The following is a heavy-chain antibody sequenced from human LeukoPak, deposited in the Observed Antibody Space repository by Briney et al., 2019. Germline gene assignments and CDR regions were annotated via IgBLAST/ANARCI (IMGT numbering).Heavy chain of an antibody. J-gene: IGHJ4*02. CDR1: GFTFSSYS. V-gene: IGHV3-21*01. Sequence: GGSLRLSCAASGFTFSSYSMNWVRQAPGKGREWVSSISSRSSYIYYADSVKGRFTISRDNAKNSLYLQMNSLRAEDTAVYYCAREAHYDYVWGSYRPIDYWGQGTLVTVSS. CDR2: ISSRSSYI. CDR3: AREAHYDYVWGSYRPIDY. D-gene: IGHD3-16*02.